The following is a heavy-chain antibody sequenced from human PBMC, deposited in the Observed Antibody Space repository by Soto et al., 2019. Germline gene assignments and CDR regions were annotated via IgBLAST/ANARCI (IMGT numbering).Heavy chain of an antibody. Sequence: QVQLQESGPGLVKPSQTLSLTCTVSGGSISSGDYYWSWIRQPPGKGLEWIGYIYYSGSTYYNPAPKSLITISVNTSKNQFSLKLSSVTAADTAVYYCASEYRSGYYSSFDYWGQGTLVTVSS. CDR2: IYYSGST. CDR3: ASEYRSGYYSSFDY. V-gene: IGHV4-30-4*01. CDR1: GGSISSGDYY. J-gene: IGHJ4*02. D-gene: IGHD3-22*01.